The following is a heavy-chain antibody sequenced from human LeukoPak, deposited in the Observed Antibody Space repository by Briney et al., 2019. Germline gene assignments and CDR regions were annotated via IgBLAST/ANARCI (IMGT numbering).Heavy chain of an antibody. CDR2: ISSSGSYI. Sequence: GGSLRLSCAASGFTFSSYSMNWVRQAPGKGLEWVSSISSSGSYIYYADSMQGRFTISRDNSKNSLFLQMNSLRAEDTAVYYCARGLYPDYYVSSGSSPPEHWGQGTLVTVSS. D-gene: IGHD3-22*01. CDR1: GFTFSSYS. J-gene: IGHJ1*01. CDR3: ARGLYPDYYVSSGSSPPEH. V-gene: IGHV3-21*01.